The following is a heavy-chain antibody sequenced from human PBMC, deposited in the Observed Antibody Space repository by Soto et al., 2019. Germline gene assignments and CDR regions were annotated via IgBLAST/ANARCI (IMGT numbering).Heavy chain of an antibody. Sequence: CTISGASINRGDYYWCWIRQHPGKGLEWIGHIYYSGSTYYNPSLKSRAGISVDSSKSQVSLKLTSVTAADTAVYFCARILMNYYLVDDWAQGALVT. D-gene: IGHD3-10*01. CDR1: GASINRGDYY. CDR2: IYYSGST. J-gene: IGHJ4*02. CDR3: ARILMNYYLVDD. V-gene: IGHV4-30-4*01.